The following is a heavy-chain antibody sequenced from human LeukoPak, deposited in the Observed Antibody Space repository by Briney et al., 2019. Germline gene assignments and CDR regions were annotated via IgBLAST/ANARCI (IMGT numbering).Heavy chain of an antibody. Sequence: QPGGSLRLSCAASGFTFNIYAMHWVRQAPGKGLEWVTFISHDRNDKDYADSVKGRFTISRDNSKNTLYLQMNSLRAEDTAVYYCAKCGSSWYYFDYWGQGTLVTVSS. CDR3: AKCGSSWYYFDY. D-gene: IGHD6-13*01. CDR1: GFTFNIYA. V-gene: IGHV3-30-3*02. J-gene: IGHJ4*02. CDR2: ISHDRNDK.